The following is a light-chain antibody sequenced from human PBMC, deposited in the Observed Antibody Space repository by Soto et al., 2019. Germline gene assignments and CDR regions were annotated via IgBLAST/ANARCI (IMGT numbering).Light chain of an antibody. CDR1: QSVSSN. V-gene: IGKV3-15*01. J-gene: IGKJ2*01. CDR2: GAS. CDR3: QQYNNWRPYT. Sequence: EIVMTQSPATLSVSPGERATLSCRASQSVSSNLAWYQQKPGQAPRLLIYGASTRATGIPARFSGSGSGTEFTLTRSSRQSEDFAVYYCQQYNNWRPYTFGQGTKLEIK.